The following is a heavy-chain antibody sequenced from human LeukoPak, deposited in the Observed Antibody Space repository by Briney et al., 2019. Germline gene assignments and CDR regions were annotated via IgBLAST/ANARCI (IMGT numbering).Heavy chain of an antibody. D-gene: IGHD3-9*01. J-gene: IGHJ4*02. CDR3: ARASSYYDILTGSSRSFDY. V-gene: IGHV3-48*03. Sequence: PGGSLRLSCAASGFTFSSYEMNWVRQAPGKGLEWVSCISRSGSTIYYADSVKGRFTISRDNAKNSLYLQMNSLRAEDTAVYYCARASSYYDILTGSSRSFDYWGQGTLVTVSS. CDR2: ISRSGSTI. CDR1: GFTFSSYE.